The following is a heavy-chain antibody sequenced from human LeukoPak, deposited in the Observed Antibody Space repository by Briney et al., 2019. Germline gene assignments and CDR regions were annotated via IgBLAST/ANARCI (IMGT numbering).Heavy chain of an antibody. D-gene: IGHD4-11*01. Sequence: GGSLRLSCVASGFPFSSYWMTWVRQAPGKGLEWVSTFKTKYHQVYYAESVRGRFTISTDNSRNTVFLQMNSLRADDTALYYCARSVPDYTSFDYWGQGALVTVSS. CDR2: FKTKYHQV. V-gene: IGHV3-23*05. J-gene: IGHJ4*02. CDR1: GFPFSSYW. CDR3: ARSVPDYTSFDY.